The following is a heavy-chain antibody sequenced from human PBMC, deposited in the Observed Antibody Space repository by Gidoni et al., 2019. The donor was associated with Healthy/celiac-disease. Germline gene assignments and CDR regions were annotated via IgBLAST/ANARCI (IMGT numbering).Heavy chain of an antibody. J-gene: IGHJ4*02. CDR1: GFTFSSYG. Sequence: QVQLVESGGGVVQAGRALRLSCAACGFTFSSYGMHWVRQAPGKGLEWVAVISDDGSNKYYADSVKGRFTISRDNSKNTLYLQMNSLRAEDTSVYYCAKDLTTGGIDYWGQGTLVTVSS. V-gene: IGHV3-30*18. CDR2: ISDDGSNK. D-gene: IGHD3-9*01. CDR3: AKDLTTGGIDY.